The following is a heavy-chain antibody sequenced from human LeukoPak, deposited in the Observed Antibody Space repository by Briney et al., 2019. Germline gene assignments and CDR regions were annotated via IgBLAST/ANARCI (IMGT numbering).Heavy chain of an antibody. Sequence: PGGSLRLSCAASGFTFSSHALSWVRQAPGKGLEWVSSLSGSGYNTYYADSVKGRFTISRDNSKNTLYLQMNSLRAEDTAVYYCAKVVTGGIDYWGQGTLVTVSS. D-gene: IGHD7-27*01. CDR1: GFTFSSHA. CDR2: LSGSGYNT. V-gene: IGHV3-23*01. J-gene: IGHJ4*02. CDR3: AKVVTGGIDY.